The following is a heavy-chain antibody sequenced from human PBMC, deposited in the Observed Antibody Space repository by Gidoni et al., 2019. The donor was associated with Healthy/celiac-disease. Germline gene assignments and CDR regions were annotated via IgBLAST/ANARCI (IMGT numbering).Heavy chain of an antibody. CDR2: ISSSSSYI. J-gene: IGHJ3*02. V-gene: IGHV3-21*01. Sequence: EVQLVESGGGLVKPGGSLRLSCAASGFTFSSYSMNWVRQAPGKGLEWVSSISSSSSYIYYADSVKGRFTISRDNAKNSLYLQMNSLRAEDTAVYYCASVVDGDMFWSIWGQGTMVTVSS. CDR1: GFTFSSYS. CDR3: ASVVDGDMFWSI. D-gene: IGHD3-3*01.